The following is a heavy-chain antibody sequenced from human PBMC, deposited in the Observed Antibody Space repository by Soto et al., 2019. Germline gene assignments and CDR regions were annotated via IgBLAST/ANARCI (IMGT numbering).Heavy chain of an antibody. J-gene: IGHJ6*02. V-gene: IGHV3-30*03. CDR2: ISHDGNKE. D-gene: IGHD2-2*01. CDR3: ARNPIVGFSSTSCSILDYYYYGMDV. Sequence: GGSLRLSCAASGFTFSNYGIHWVRQAPGKGLEWVAVISHDGNKEYYADSVKGRFTVSRDNSKNTLYLQMNSLRAEDTAVYYCARNPIVGFSSTSCSILDYYYYGMDVWGQGTTVTVSS. CDR1: GFTFSNYG.